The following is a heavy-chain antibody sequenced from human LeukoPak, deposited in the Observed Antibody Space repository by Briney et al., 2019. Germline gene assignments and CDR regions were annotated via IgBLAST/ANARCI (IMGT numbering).Heavy chain of an antibody. D-gene: IGHD3-3*01. J-gene: IGHJ3*02. V-gene: IGHV3-21*01. Sequence: GGSLRLSCAASGFTFSSYSMNWVRQAPGKGLEWVSSISSSSSYIHYADSVKGRFTISRDNAKNSLYLQMNSLRAEDTAVYYCARVIFGVVIIAFDIWGQGTMVTVSS. CDR1: GFTFSSYS. CDR2: ISSSSSYI. CDR3: ARVIFGVVIIAFDI.